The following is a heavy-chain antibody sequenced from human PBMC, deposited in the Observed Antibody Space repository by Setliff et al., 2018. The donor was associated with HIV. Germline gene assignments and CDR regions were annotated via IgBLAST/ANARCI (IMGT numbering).Heavy chain of an antibody. D-gene: IGHD6-13*01. Sequence: LRLSCAASGFTFDSNAMTWVRQAPGKGLEWVSSISVTGGTTYYADSVKGRFTISRDNAKNSLYLQMNSLRAEDTAVYYCARLSYSSSPSDYWGQGTLVTVSS. V-gene: IGHV3-23*01. CDR2: ISVTGGTT. CDR1: GFTFDSNA. CDR3: ARLSYSSSPSDY. J-gene: IGHJ4*02.